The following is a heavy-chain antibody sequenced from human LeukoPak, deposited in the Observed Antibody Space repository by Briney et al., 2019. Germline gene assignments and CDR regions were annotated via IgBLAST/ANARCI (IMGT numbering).Heavy chain of an antibody. CDR3: ARRGSGYPYYFDY. V-gene: IGHV4-31*03. D-gene: IGHD3-3*01. J-gene: IGHJ4*02. Sequence: PSQTLSLTCTVSGGSSVSSGGYYWTWIRQHPEKGLEWIGYIHYSGSTNYNPSLKSRVTISVDTSKNQFSLNLRSLTAADTAVYYCARRGSGYPYYFDYWGQGTLVTVSS. CDR2: IHYSGST. CDR1: GGSSVSSGGYY.